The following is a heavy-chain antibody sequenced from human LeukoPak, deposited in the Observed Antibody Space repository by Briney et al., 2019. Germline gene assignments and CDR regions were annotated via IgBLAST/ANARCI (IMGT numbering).Heavy chain of an antibody. CDR3: ARGFLQLTPYYFDY. V-gene: IGHV3-66*01. J-gene: IGHJ4*02. CDR2: IHNDGSI. Sequence: GGSLRLSCAASGFDVSINYMIWIRQSPEKGLEWVSIIHNDGSIYYADSVKGRFTVSRDNSKNTVSLQMDSLRVDDTGVYYCARGFLQLTPYYFDYWGQGTLVTVSS. CDR1: GFDVSINY. D-gene: IGHD5-18*01.